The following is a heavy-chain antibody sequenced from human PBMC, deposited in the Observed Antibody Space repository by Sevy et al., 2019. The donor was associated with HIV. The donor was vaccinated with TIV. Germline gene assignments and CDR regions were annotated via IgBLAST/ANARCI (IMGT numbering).Heavy chain of an antibody. J-gene: IGHJ3*02. CDR3: ARPYGSGSWEAFDI. CDR2: ISSSSNYI. Sequence: GGSLRLSCAASGFTFSTYTMNWVRQAPGKGLEWVSSISSSSNYIYYADSLKGRFTISRDNAKNSVYLQMNSLRAEYTAVYYCARPYGSGSWEAFDIWGQGTMVTVSS. D-gene: IGHD3-10*01. CDR1: GFTFSTYT. V-gene: IGHV3-21*01.